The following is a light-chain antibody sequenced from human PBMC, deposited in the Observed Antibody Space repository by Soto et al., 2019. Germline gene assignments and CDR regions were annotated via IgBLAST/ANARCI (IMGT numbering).Light chain of an antibody. Sequence: SALTPPSSLSGSPGQSITISCTGTSSDVGAYKYVSWYQQHPGKAPKVMIYEVSNRPSGVSNRFSGSKSGNTASLTISGLQAEDEADYFCSSYSSSSTLFVFGTGTKVTVL. J-gene: IGLJ1*01. CDR1: SSDVGAYKY. V-gene: IGLV2-14*01. CDR3: SSYSSSSTLFV. CDR2: EVS.